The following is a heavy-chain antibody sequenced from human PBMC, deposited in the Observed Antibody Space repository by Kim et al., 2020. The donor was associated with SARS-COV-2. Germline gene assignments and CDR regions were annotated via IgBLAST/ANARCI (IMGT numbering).Heavy chain of an antibody. CDR3: ARDGEHGQQLAPERDFQH. D-gene: IGHD6-13*01. CDR2: ISSSSSYT. V-gene: IGHV3-21*01. CDR1: GFTFSNYS. J-gene: IGHJ1*01. Sequence: GGSLRLSCAASGFTFSNYSMNWVRQAPGKGLEWVSFISSSSSYTYYADSVKGRFTISRDNAKNSLYLQMNSLRAEDTAVYYCARDGEHGQQLAPERDFQHWGQGTLVTVSS.